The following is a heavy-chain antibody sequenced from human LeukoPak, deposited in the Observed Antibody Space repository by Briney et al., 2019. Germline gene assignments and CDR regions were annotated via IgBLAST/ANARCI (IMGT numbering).Heavy chain of an antibody. CDR1: GFTFTSYT. Sequence: PGGSLRLSCAASGFTFTSYTMSWVRQAPGKGLEWVSSISNNDDYIYYADSVKGRFTVSRDNAKNSLYLQMNSLRVEDTAVYYCARDRSVLRGVISDYWGQGTLVTVSS. V-gene: IGHV3-21*01. CDR2: ISNNDDYI. J-gene: IGHJ4*02. D-gene: IGHD3-10*01. CDR3: ARDRSVLRGVISDY.